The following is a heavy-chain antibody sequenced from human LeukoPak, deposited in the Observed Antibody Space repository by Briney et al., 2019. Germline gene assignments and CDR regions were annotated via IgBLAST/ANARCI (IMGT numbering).Heavy chain of an antibody. CDR3: ARGSVGGIDY. D-gene: IGHD3-3*01. CDR2: ISSSSSTI. V-gene: IGHV3-48*01. Sequence: GSLSLSCAAAGFTFSSYSMNGVRQAPGKGLEGVSYISSSSSTIYYADSVKGRFTISRDNAKNSLYLQMNSQRAEDTAVYYCARGSVGGIDYWGQGTLVTVSS. CDR1: GFTFSSYS. J-gene: IGHJ4*02.